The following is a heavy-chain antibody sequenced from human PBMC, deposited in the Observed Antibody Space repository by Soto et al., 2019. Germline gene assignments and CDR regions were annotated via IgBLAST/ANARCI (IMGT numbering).Heavy chain of an antibody. CDR3: ARDLYYYDSSGYSPLSFDP. Sequence: KAGGSLRLSCAASGFTFSSYSMNWVRQAPGKGLEWVSSISSSSSYIYYADSVKGRFTISRDNAKNSLYLQMNSLRAEDTAVYYCARDLYYYDSSGYSPLSFDPWGQGTLVTVSS. CDR1: GFTFSSYS. V-gene: IGHV3-21*01. CDR2: ISSSSSYI. J-gene: IGHJ5*02. D-gene: IGHD3-22*01.